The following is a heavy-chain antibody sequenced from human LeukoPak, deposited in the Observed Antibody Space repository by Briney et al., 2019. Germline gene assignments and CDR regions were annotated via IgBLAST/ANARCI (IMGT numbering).Heavy chain of an antibody. J-gene: IGHJ3*02. V-gene: IGHV3-48*04. CDR2: ISSSSSTI. CDR1: GFTFSSYS. Sequence: PGGSLRLSCAASGFTFSSYSMNWVRQAPGKGLEWVSYISSSSSTIYYADSVKGRFTISRDNAKNSLSLQMNNLRFEGTAVYYCARIDSRKTFDIWGQGTMVTVSS. CDR3: ARIDSRKTFDI. D-gene: IGHD1-14*01.